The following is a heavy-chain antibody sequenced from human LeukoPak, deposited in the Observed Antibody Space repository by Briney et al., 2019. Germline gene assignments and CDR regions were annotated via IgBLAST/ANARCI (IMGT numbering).Heavy chain of an antibody. CDR2: IFHGGNT. J-gene: IGHJ5*02. CDR1: GDSITSSAFY. D-gene: IGHD5-18*01. Sequence: SETLSLTCTVSGDSITSSAFYWGWIRQAPGKGLEWIGNIFHGGNTHYNPSLKSRVSISVDRSKNQVSLNLSSVTAADTAMYYCARYSAMVSSLWFDPWGQGSLVTVSS. V-gene: IGHV4-39*01. CDR3: ARYSAMVSSLWFDP.